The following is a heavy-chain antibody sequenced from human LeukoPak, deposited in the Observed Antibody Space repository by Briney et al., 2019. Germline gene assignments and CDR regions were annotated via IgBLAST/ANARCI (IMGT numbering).Heavy chain of an antibody. Sequence: SETLSLTXTVSGGSISSYYWSWIRQPAGKGLEWIGRIYTSGSTNYNPSLKSRVTMSVDTSKNQFSLKLSSVTAADTAVYYCASESNVLLWFGEPVWGQGTLVTVSS. D-gene: IGHD3-10*01. CDR3: ASESNVLLWFGEPV. CDR2: IYTSGST. CDR1: GGSISSYY. J-gene: IGHJ4*02. V-gene: IGHV4-4*07.